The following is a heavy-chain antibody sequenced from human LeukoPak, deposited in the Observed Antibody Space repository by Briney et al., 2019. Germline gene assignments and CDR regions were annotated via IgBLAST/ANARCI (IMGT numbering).Heavy chain of an antibody. D-gene: IGHD6-19*01. CDR1: GFTFSSYG. CDR3: AKDGVAVTLGIAEYFQH. V-gene: IGHV3-30*18. Sequence: AGGSLRLSCAASGFTFSSYGMHWVRQAPGKGLEWVAVISYDGSNKYYADSVKGRFTISRDNSKNTLYLQMNSLRAEDTAVYYCAKDGVAVTLGIAEYFQHWGQGTLVTVSS. J-gene: IGHJ1*01. CDR2: ISYDGSNK.